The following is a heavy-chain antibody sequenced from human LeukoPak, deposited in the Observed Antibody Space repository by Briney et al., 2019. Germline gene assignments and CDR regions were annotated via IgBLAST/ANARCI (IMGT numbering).Heavy chain of an antibody. CDR2: IYSGGST. CDR1: GFTVSSNY. J-gene: IGHJ3*02. Sequence: GGSLRLSCAASGFTVSSNYMSWVGQAPGKGLEGVSVIYSGGSTYYADSVKGRFTISRDNSKNTLYLQMNSLRAEDTAVYYCATSTSSGYDAFDIWGQGTMVTVSS. CDR3: ATSTSSGYDAFDI. V-gene: IGHV3-53*01. D-gene: IGHD5-12*01.